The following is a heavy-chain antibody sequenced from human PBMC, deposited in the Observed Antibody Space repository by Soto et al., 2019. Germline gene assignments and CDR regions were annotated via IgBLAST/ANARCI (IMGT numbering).Heavy chain of an antibody. D-gene: IGHD6-13*01. V-gene: IGHV1-3*01. CDR2: VTGGNGDT. Sequence: GASVKVSCKASGYIFTSHVVHWVRQAPGQRLEWMGWVTGGNGDTKYSQKFQGRVTMTRNTSISTAYMELSSLRSEDTAVYYCAREAGQQLDPTYYYYYMDVWGKGTTVTVSS. CDR3: AREAGQQLDPTYYYYYMDV. CDR1: GYIFTSHV. J-gene: IGHJ6*03.